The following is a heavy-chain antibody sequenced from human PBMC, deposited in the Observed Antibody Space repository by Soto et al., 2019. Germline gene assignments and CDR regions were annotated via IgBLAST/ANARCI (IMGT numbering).Heavy chain of an antibody. V-gene: IGHV3-23*01. CDR1: GFTFSSYT. CDR3: AKRHTTVPTLANYFEY. CDR2: ITSGGTT. D-gene: IGHD1-1*01. Sequence: EVQLLESGGELVQPGGSLRLSCAAFGFTFSSYTMNWVRQAPGKGLDWVSTITSGGTTYYADPVKGRFTISRDDSKNTLHLQKNIRGAEDTALYYCAKRHTTVPTLANYFEYWGQGTLVTVSS. J-gene: IGHJ4*02.